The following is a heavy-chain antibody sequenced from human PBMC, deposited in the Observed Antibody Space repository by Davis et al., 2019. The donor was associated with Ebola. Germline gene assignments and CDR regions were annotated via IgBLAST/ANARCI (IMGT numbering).Heavy chain of an antibody. J-gene: IGHJ2*01. CDR3: ARECEWGFRYLDL. V-gene: IGHV1-2*02. D-gene: IGHD7-27*01. CDR1: GYTFTDYY. CDR2: INPNSGRP. Sequence: ASVKVSCKASGYTFTDYYIHWVRQAPGQGLEWMGWINPNSGRPNYAPKFQGRVTMTRDTSIDTAYLELSGLKSGETAFYYCARECEWGFRYLDLWGRGTLVTVSS.